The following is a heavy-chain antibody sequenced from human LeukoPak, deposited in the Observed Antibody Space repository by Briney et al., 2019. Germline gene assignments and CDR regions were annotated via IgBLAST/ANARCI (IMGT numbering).Heavy chain of an antibody. Sequence: GGSLRLSCAASGFTFSSHWMHWVRQAPGKGLVWVSRINTDGSTTNYADSVKGRFTISRDNSKNTLYLQMNSLRAEDTAVYYCARDSSGWYETIDYWGQGTLVTVSS. V-gene: IGHV3-74*01. CDR2: INTDGSTT. D-gene: IGHD6-19*01. J-gene: IGHJ4*02. CDR1: GFTFSSHW. CDR3: ARDSSGWYETIDY.